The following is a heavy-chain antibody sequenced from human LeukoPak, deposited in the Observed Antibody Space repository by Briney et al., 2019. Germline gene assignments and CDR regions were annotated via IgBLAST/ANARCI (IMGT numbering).Heavy chain of an antibody. J-gene: IGHJ4*02. CDR2: IYYSGST. CDR1: GGSISSYY. D-gene: IGHD3-10*01. Sequence: SETLSLTCTVSGGSISSYYWSWIRQPPGKGLEWIGYIYYSGSTNYNPSLKSRVTISVDTSENQFSLKLSSVTAADTAVYYCAEAASEGTFDYWRQGTLVTVSP. CDR3: AEAASEGTFDY. V-gene: IGHV4-59*01.